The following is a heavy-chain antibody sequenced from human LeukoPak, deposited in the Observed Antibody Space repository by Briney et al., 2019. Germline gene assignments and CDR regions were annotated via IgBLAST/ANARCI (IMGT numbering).Heavy chain of an antibody. CDR3: AGGTTVTTAFDY. CDR1: GLTFSDNY. Sequence: PGGSLRLSCAASGLTFSDNYMTWVRQAPGKGLEWVSVSYSGGSTYSADSVKGRFTISRDNSKTTLYLQMNRLRVEDTAVYYCAGGTTVTTAFDYWGQGILVTVSS. D-gene: IGHD4-17*01. CDR2: SYSGGST. V-gene: IGHV3-53*01. J-gene: IGHJ4*02.